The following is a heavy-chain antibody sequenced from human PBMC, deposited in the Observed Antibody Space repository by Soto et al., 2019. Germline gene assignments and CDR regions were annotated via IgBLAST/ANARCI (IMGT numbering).Heavy chain of an antibody. V-gene: IGHV3-30*18. J-gene: IGHJ4*02. CDR3: AKLLTGSDSSGYQYKILFDY. Sequence: GGSLRLSCAASGFTFSSYGMHWVRQAPGKGLEWVAVISYDGSNKYYADSVKGRFTISRDNSKNTLYLQMNSLRAEDTAVYYCAKLLTGSDSSGYQYKILFDYWGQGTLVTVSS. CDR2: ISYDGSNK. D-gene: IGHD3-22*01. CDR1: GFTFSSYG.